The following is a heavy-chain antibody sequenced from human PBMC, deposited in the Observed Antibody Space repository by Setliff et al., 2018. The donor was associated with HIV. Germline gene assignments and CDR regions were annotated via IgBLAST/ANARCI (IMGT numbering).Heavy chain of an antibody. CDR3: ARSIYGSGTYPLDI. Sequence: SETLSLTCTVSGGSITYSSYYWGWIRQPPGKGLEWIGSMDSSGNTYYSPSLRSRVTLSIDRSKNQFALEVNSMTAADTAVYYCARSIYGSGTYPLDIWSPGTLVTVSS. CDR1: GGSITYSSYY. D-gene: IGHD3-10*01. CDR2: MDSSGNT. J-gene: IGHJ4*02. V-gene: IGHV4-39*06.